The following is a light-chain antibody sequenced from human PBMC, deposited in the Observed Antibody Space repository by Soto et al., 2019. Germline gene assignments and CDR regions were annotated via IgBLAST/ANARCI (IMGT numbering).Light chain of an antibody. Sequence: AIQLTQSPSSLSASVGDRVTLTCRASQDISSALVWYQQKPGEAPKVLIYDASKLESGVPSRFSGGGSGTDFTLTIRNLQPEDLATYHCQQFNNYPRTVGQGTKVDIK. J-gene: IGKJ2*01. V-gene: IGKV1D-13*01. CDR1: QDISSA. CDR3: QQFNNYPRT. CDR2: DAS.